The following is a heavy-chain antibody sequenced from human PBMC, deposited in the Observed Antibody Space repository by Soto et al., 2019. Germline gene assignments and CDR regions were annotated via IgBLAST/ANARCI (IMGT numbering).Heavy chain of an antibody. Sequence: QVQLVQSGAEVKKPGSSVKVSCKASGGTFSSYTISWVRQAPGQGLEWMGRIIPILGIANYAQKFQGRVTITADKSTSPAYMELSSLRSEDTAVYYCARDSPLGIVVVVAATDYYGMDVWGQGTTVTVSS. CDR3: ARDSPLGIVVVVAATDYYGMDV. J-gene: IGHJ6*02. D-gene: IGHD2-15*01. CDR1: GGTFSSYT. CDR2: IIPILGIA. V-gene: IGHV1-69*08.